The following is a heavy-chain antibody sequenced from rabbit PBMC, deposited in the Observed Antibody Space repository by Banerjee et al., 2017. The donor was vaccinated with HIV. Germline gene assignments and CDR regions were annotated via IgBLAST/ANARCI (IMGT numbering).Heavy chain of an antibody. Sequence: QSLEESGGDLVKPGASLTLTCTASGFTVSSTYYMCWVRQAPGKGLELIACIVTGSGDTYYASWAKGRFTISKTSSTTVTLQMTSLTAADTATYFCAREDYTSGWGAVLWGPGTLVTVS. CDR3: AREDYTSGWGAVL. D-gene: IGHD4-1*01. J-gene: IGHJ4*01. CDR2: IVTGSGDT. CDR1: GFTVSSTYY. V-gene: IGHV1S40*01.